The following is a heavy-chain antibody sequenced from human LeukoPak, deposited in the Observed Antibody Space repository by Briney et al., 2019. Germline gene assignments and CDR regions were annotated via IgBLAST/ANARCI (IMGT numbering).Heavy chain of an antibody. D-gene: IGHD4-23*01. CDR1: GGSFSGYY. J-gene: IGHJ6*03. CDR2: INHSGST. CDR3: ATRPTPPYYYYYMDV. V-gene: IGHV4-34*01. Sequence: SENLSLTCAVYGGSFSGYYWNWIRQSPGKGLEWIGEINHSGSTNYNPSLKSRVTISIDTSKNQFSLKLSSVTSADTAVYFCATRPTPPYYYYYMDVWGKGTTVTVSS.